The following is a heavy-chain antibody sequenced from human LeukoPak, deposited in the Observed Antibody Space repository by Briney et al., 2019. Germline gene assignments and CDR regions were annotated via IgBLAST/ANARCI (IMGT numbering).Heavy chain of an antibody. CDR3: ARDITMVRGVIIKDYYYYMDV. CDR2: ISAYNGNT. D-gene: IGHD3-10*01. V-gene: IGHV1-18*01. J-gene: IGHJ6*03. CDR1: GYTFTSYG. Sequence: GASVKVSCKASGYTFTSYGISWVRQAPGQGLEWMGWISAYNGNTNYAQKLQGRVTMTTDTSTSTAYMELRSLRSDDTAVYYCARDITMVRGVIIKDYYYYMDVWGKGTTVTVSS.